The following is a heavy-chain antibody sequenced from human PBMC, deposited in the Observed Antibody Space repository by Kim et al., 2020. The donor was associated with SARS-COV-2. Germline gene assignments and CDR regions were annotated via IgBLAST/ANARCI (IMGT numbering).Heavy chain of an antibody. J-gene: IGHJ5*02. Sequence: SETLSLTCAVYGGSFSGYYWSWIRQPPGKGLEWIGEINHSGSTNYNPSLKSRVTISVDTSKNQFSLKLSSVTAADTAVYYCARACLLGIAAAGGWFDPWGQGTLVTVSS. D-gene: IGHD6-13*01. CDR1: GGSFSGYY. CDR3: ARACLLGIAAAGGWFDP. CDR2: INHSGST. V-gene: IGHV4-34*01.